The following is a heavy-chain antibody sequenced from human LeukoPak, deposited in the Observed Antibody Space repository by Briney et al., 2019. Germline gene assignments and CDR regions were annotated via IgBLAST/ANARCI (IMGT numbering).Heavy chain of an antibody. Sequence: SETLSLTCVVSGASISSDKWWTWVRQPPGKGLEWIGYIYYRGNTNYNPSLKSRVTMAVDTSKNQFSLKVSSVTAADTAVYYCARAGNNWSFDYWGQGTLVTVSS. J-gene: IGHJ4*02. CDR2: IYYRGNT. V-gene: IGHV4-4*02. CDR3: ARAGNNWSFDY. D-gene: IGHD1-1*01. CDR1: GASISSDK.